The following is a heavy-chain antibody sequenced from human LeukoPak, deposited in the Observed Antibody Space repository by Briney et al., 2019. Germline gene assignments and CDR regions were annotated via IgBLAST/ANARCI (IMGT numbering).Heavy chain of an antibody. J-gene: IGHJ5*02. CDR2: INPNSGGT. D-gene: IGHD1-26*01. CDR3: ARDLEGSYGWFDP. V-gene: IGHV1-2*04. Sequence: ASVKVSCKASGYTFTGYYMHWVRQAPGQGLEWMGWINPNSGGTNYAQKFQGWVTMTRDTSISTAYMELSRLRSDDTAVYYCARDLEGSYGWFDPWGQGTLVTVSS. CDR1: GYTFTGYY.